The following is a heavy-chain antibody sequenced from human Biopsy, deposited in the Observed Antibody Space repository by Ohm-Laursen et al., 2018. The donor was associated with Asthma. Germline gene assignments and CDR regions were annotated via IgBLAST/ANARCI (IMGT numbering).Heavy chain of an antibody. CDR2: VNTANGDT. CDR3: ARTYYDFLTGQVKDVFGV. J-gene: IGHJ3*01. Sequence: ASVKVSCKSSGYNFISFAIHWVRQAPGQRLEWMGWVNTANGDTKYSQKFQGRVTITRDTSASTAYMELRSLRSEDTATYYCARTYYDFLTGQVKDVFGVWGQGTMVTVSS. V-gene: IGHV1-3*04. CDR1: GYNFISFA. D-gene: IGHD3-9*01.